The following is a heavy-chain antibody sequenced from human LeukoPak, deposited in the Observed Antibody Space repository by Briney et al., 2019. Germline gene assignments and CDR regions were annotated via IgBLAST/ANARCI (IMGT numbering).Heavy chain of an antibody. V-gene: IGHV4-34*01. CDR3: ARGDSSSWYAFDI. CDR1: GGSFSGYY. D-gene: IGHD6-13*01. CDR2: INHSGST. Sequence: SETLSLTCAVYGGSFSGYYWSWIRQPPGKGLEWIGEINHSGSTNYNPSLKSRVTISVDTSKNQFSLKLSSVTAADTAAYYCARGDSSSWYAFDIWGQGTMVTVSS. J-gene: IGHJ3*02.